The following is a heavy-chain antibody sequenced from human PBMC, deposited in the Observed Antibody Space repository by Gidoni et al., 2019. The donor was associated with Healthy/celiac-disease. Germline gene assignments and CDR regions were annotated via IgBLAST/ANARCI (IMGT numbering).Heavy chain of an antibody. Sequence: EVQLVESGGGLVQPGRSLRLSCAASGCTSDDYAMPWVRQAPGQGLEWVSGISWNSGIIGYAGSVKGRFTISRDNAKNSLYLQMNSLRAEDTALYYCAKDIDALGGSSGELDYWGQGTLVTVSS. CDR1: GCTSDDYA. J-gene: IGHJ4*02. V-gene: IGHV3-9*02. CDR3: AKDIDALGGSSGELDY. CDR2: ISWNSGII. D-gene: IGHD3-10*01.